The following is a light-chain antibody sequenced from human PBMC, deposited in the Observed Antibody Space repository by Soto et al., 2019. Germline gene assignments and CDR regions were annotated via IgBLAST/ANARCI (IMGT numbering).Light chain of an antibody. CDR1: QNVKTR. V-gene: IGKV3-15*01. CDR3: QQYDEWPLT. Sequence: EKVMTQSPATLSVSPGERATLSCRASQNVKTRLAWYQQKPGQAPRLLIYDAFTRATGIPARFRGSASGTEFILTISSRQSEDVADYYCQQYDEWPLTFGGGTKVEIK. CDR2: DAF. J-gene: IGKJ4*01.